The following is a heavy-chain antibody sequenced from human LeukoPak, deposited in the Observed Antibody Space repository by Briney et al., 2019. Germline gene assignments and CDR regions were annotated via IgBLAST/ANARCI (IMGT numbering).Heavy chain of an antibody. J-gene: IGHJ4*02. Sequence: GGSLRLSCAVSGFTVSIYYMTWVRQAPGKGLEWVSFIYRDGSANYADSVKGRFTISRDNSKNTVYPQMSSLRAEDTAVYYCARGPGWNYFDYWGQGTLVTVSS. CDR1: GFTVSIYY. CDR2: IYRDGSA. D-gene: IGHD2-15*01. V-gene: IGHV3-66*01. CDR3: ARGPGWNYFDY.